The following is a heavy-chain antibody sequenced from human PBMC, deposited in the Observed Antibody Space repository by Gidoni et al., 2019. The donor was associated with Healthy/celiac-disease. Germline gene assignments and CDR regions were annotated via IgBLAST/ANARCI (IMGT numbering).Heavy chain of an antibody. CDR2: IKSKTDGGTT. D-gene: IGHD5-18*01. V-gene: IGHV3-15*01. CDR3: TTDHRYSYDPHDY. J-gene: IGHJ4*02. CDR1: GCTFSNAW. Sequence: EVQLVESGGGLVKPGGSLRRSCAASGCTFSNAWMSWVRQAPGKGLEWVGRIKSKTDGGTTDYAAPVKGRFTISRDDSKNTLYLQMNSLKTEDTAVYYCTTDHRYSYDPHDYWGQGTLVTVSS.